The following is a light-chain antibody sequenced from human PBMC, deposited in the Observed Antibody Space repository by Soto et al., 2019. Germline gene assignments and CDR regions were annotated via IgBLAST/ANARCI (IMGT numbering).Light chain of an antibody. CDR2: GAS. V-gene: IGKV3-20*01. Sequence: EIVLTQSPGTLSLSPGERATLSCRASQSVSSSYLAWYQQKPGQAPRLLIYGASSRATGIPDRFSGSGSGTDFTLTISRLEPEDFAVYYCQQYGSSPLTFGRDQGGDQT. CDR3: QQYGSSPLT. J-gene: IGKJ4*01. CDR1: QSVSSSY.